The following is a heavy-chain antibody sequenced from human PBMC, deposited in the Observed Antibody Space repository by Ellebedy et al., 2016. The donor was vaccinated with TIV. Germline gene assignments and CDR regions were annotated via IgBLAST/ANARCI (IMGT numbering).Heavy chain of an antibody. D-gene: IGHD3-3*01. Sequence: SETLSLXXTVSGGSISSSGYYWGWIRQPPGKGLEWIGSIYYSGSTYYNPSLKSRVTISVDTSKNQFSLKLSSVTAADTAVYYCASHRARFLEWSSMDVWGKGTTVTVSS. J-gene: IGHJ6*03. CDR3: ASHRARFLEWSSMDV. CDR2: IYYSGST. CDR1: GGSISSSGYY. V-gene: IGHV4-39*01.